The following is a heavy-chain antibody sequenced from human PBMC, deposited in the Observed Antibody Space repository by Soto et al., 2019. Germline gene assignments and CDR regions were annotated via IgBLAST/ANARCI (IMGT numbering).Heavy chain of an antibody. CDR3: ARGYHSGWHFGH. CDR2: IQNSGSPI. D-gene: IGHD6-19*01. V-gene: IGHV3-48*03. CDR1: GLTFSSEE. J-gene: IGHJ4*02. Sequence: GGSLRLSCEVSGLTFSSEEMNCVRQAPGKGLEWVTYIQNSGSPIDYADSLKGRFTISRHNAKNSLYLQMSSLTAEDTAVYYCARGYHSGWHFGHWGQGALVTVSS.